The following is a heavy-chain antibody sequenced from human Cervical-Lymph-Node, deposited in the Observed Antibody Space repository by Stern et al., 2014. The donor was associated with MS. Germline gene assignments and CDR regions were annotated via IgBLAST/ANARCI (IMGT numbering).Heavy chain of an antibody. Sequence: QVQLQESGPGLVKPSQTLSLACAVSGASVGGGDWYWSWIRQPPGTGLEWLGHIYYSGTTYYKPSLKSRLIISLDTSKNQFSLNLTSVTAADTAVYYCAGAIGKYELLESFDMWGQGTMVTVSS. J-gene: IGHJ3*02. V-gene: IGHV4-30-4*01. D-gene: IGHD1-1*01. CDR1: GASVGGGDWY. CDR3: AGAIGKYELLESFDM. CDR2: IYYSGTT.